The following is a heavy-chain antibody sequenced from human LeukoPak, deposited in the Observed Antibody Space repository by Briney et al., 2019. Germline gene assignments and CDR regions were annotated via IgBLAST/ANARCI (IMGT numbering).Heavy chain of an antibody. CDR2: MYFSGTT. CDR1: GDSINSLDL. V-gene: IGHV4-4*02. Sequence: SGTLSLTCTVSGDSINSLDLWSWVRQPPGKGLEWIGEMYFSGTTHSNPSVKSRVTISIDKSKNQFFLNLSSVTAADTAVYYCAGLVGRYSSGLYYYYFDYWGQGTLVTVSS. D-gene: IGHD3-22*01. J-gene: IGHJ4*02. CDR3: AGLVGRYSSGLYYYYFDY.